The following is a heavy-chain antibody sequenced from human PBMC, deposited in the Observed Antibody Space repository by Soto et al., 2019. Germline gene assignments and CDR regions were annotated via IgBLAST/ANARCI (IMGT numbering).Heavy chain of an antibody. Sequence: EVQLVESGGGLVQPGGSLRLSCAASGVTFSTYWMSWVRQAPGKGLEWVANIKQDGSERYYVDSVKGRFTISRDNARNSLYLQINSLRAEDPAVYYCATDSGTSDYWGQGTLVTVSS. J-gene: IGHJ4*02. CDR3: ATDSGTSDY. CDR1: GVTFSTYW. CDR2: IKQDGSER. V-gene: IGHV3-7*01. D-gene: IGHD1-1*01.